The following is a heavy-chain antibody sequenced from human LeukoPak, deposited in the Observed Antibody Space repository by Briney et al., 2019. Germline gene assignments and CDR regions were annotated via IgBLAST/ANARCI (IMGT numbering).Heavy chain of an antibody. J-gene: IGHJ4*02. V-gene: IGHV3-53*01. CDR2: IYSGGDT. CDR1: GFTVSSNY. D-gene: IGHD4-17*01. Sequence: GGSLRLSCAASGFTVSSNYLTWVRQAPGKGLEWVSVIYSGGDTYYADSVKGRFTISRDNSKNTLYLQMNSLRAEDTAIYYCAREFTPSGDSGDGGAFDSWGQGTLVTVSS. CDR3: AREFTPSGDSGDGGAFDS.